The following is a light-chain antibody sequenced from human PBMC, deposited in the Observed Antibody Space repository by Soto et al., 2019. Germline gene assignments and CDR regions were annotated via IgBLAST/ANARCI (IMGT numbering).Light chain of an antibody. V-gene: IGLV2-14*01. Sequence: QSALTQPASVSGSPGQSITISCNGTSSDVGGYNYVSWYQQHPGKAPKLMIYDISNRPSGVSNRFSGSKSGNTASLTISGLQADDEADYYCSSYTSSSTRVFGTGTKVTVL. CDR1: SSDVGGYNY. J-gene: IGLJ1*01. CDR3: SSYTSSSTRV. CDR2: DIS.